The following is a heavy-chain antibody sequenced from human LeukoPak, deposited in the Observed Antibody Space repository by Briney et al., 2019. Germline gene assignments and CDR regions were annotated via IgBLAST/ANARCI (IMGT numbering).Heavy chain of an antibody. V-gene: IGHV3-23*01. Sequence: GGSLRLTCAASGFTFSSYAMSWVRQAPGKGLEWVSAISGSGGSTYYADSVKGRFTISRDNSKNTLYLQMNSLRAEDTALYYCARILGSYWTPGYDYWGQGTLVTVSS. CDR2: ISGSGGST. CDR1: GFTFSSYA. CDR3: ARILGSYWTPGYDY. J-gene: IGHJ4*02. D-gene: IGHD1-26*01.